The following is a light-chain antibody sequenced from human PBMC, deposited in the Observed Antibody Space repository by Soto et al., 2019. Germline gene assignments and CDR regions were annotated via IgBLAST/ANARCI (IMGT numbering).Light chain of an antibody. CDR1: SSNIGAGYD. CDR3: QSYDSRLSVVV. Sequence: QSVLTQPPSVSGAPGQRVTISCTGSSSNIGAGYDVHWYQQLPGTAPKLLIYGNSNRPSGVPDRFSGSKSGTSAYLAITGLQAEDEADYYCQSYDSRLSVVVFGGGTKLTVL. V-gene: IGLV1-40*01. J-gene: IGLJ2*01. CDR2: GNS.